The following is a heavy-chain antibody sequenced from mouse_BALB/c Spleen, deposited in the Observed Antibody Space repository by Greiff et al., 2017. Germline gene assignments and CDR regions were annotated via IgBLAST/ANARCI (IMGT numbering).Heavy chain of an antibody. CDR3: ASSSDYYDENLDY. Sequence: EVNVVGSGGGLVQPGGARPLSCPASGFTFRSFGFPGVRQAPEKGLEWVAYISSGSSTTYYADTVKGRFTIARDNPKNTLFLKMTSLRSEDTAMYYCASSSDYYDENLDYWGQGTTLTVSS. D-gene: IGHD1-1*01. V-gene: IGHV5-17*02. CDR1: GFTFRSFG. J-gene: IGHJ2*01. CDR2: ISSGSSTT.